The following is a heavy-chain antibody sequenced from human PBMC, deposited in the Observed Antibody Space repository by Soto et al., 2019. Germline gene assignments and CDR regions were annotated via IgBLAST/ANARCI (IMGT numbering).Heavy chain of an antibody. J-gene: IGHJ4*02. CDR3: AREYYYGSGPWY. CDR2: IYYSGST. CDR1: GGSVTSSYY. D-gene: IGHD3-10*01. V-gene: IGHV4-39*07. Sequence: PSETLSLTCTVSGGSVTSSYYWGWIRQPPGKGLEWIGSIYYSGSTYYNPSLKSRVTISVDTSKNQFSLKLSSVTAADTAVYYCAREYYYGSGPWYWGQGTLVTVSS.